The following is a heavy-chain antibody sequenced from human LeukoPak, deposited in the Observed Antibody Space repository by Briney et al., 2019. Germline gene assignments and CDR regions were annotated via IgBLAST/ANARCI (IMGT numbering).Heavy chain of an antibody. J-gene: IGHJ6*02. CDR3: TRDSHYYGMDV. V-gene: IGHV3-49*03. CDR1: GFTFGDYA. CDR2: IRSKAYGGTT. Sequence: PGRSLRLSCTASGFTFGDYAVSWFRQAPGKGLEWVGFIRSKAYGGTTEYAASVKGRFTISRDDSKSIAYLQMNSLKTEDTAVYYCTRDSHYYGMDVWGQGTTVTVSS.